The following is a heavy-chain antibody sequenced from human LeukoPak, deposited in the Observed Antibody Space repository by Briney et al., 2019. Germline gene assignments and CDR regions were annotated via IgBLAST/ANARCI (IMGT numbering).Heavy chain of an antibody. J-gene: IGHJ6*03. CDR3: ARTEESGYSYRYFGYYYYMDV. Sequence: SETLSLTCAVYGGSFSGYYWSWIRQPPGKGLQWIGEINHSGSANYNPSLKSRVTISVDTSKNQFSLKLSSVTAADTAVYYCARTEESGYSYRYFGYYYYMDVWGKGTTVTVSS. CDR1: GGSFSGYY. D-gene: IGHD5-18*01. CDR2: INHSGSA. V-gene: IGHV4-34*01.